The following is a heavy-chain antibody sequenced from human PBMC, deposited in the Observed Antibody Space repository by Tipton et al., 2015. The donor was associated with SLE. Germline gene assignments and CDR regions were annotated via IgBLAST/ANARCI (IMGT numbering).Heavy chain of an antibody. V-gene: IGHV4-34*01. CDR2: INHSGST. D-gene: IGHD7-27*01. J-gene: IGHJ4*02. CDR1: GGSFSGYY. Sequence: TLSLTCAVYGGSFSGYYWSWIRQPPGKGLEWIGEINHSGSTYYNPSLKSRVTISVDTSKNQFSLKLSSVTAADTAVYYCARRSLGRRGYFDYWGQGTLVTVSS. CDR3: ARRSLGRRGYFDY.